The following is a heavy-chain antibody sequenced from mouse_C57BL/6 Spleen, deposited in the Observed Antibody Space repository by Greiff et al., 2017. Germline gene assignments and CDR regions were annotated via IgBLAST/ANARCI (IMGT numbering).Heavy chain of an antibody. D-gene: IGHD1-1*01. CDR2: IWSGGST. CDR1: GFSLTSYG. Sequence: VKLKESGPGLVQPSQSLSITCTVSGFSLTSYGVHWVRQSPGKGLEWLGVIWSGGSTDYNAAFISRLSISKDNSKSQVFFKMNSLQADDTAIYYCARNNYYGSSYRYFDVWGTGTTVTVSS. CDR3: ARNNYYGSSYRYFDV. V-gene: IGHV2-2*01. J-gene: IGHJ1*03.